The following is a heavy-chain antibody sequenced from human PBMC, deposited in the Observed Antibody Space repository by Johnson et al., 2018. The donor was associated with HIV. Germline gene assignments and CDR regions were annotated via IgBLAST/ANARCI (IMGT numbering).Heavy chain of an antibody. V-gene: IGHV3-30-3*01. J-gene: IGHJ3*02. CDR2: ISYDGSNK. Sequence: QVLLVESGGGVVQPGRSLRLSCAASGFTFSSYAMHWVRQAPGKGLEWVAVISYDGSNKYYADSVKGRFTISRDNSKNTLYLQMNSRRAEDTAVYYCARDGGNDYGDYVGGGALDIWGQGTMVTVSS. D-gene: IGHD4-17*01. CDR3: ARDGGNDYGDYVGGGALDI. CDR1: GFTFSSYA.